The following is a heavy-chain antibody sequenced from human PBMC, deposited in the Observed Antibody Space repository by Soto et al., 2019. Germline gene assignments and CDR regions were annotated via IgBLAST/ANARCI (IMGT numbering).Heavy chain of an antibody. CDR3: ARGDYIWGSYRFHGNWFDP. D-gene: IGHD3-16*02. CDR2: INPNSGGT. CDR1: GYTFTGYY. J-gene: IGHJ5*02. V-gene: IGHV1-2*04. Sequence: SVKVSCKASGYTFTGYYMHWVRQAPGQGLEWMGWINPNSGGTNYAQKFQGWVTMTRDTSISTAYMELSRLRSDDTAVYYCARGDYIWGSYRFHGNWFDPWGQGTLVTVSS.